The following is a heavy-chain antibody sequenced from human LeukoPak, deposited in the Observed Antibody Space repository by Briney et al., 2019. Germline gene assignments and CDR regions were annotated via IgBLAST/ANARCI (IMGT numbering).Heavy chain of an antibody. CDR3: ARGITMVRGVGRGFDY. V-gene: IGHV3-21*01. J-gene: IGHJ4*02. D-gene: IGHD3-10*01. Sequence: GGSLRLSCAASGFTFSSYSMNWVRQAPGKGLEWVSSISSSSSYIYYADSVKGRFTISRDNAKNSLYLQMNSLRAEDTAVYYCARGITMVRGVGRGFDYWGQGTLVTVSS. CDR2: ISSSSSYI. CDR1: GFTFSSYS.